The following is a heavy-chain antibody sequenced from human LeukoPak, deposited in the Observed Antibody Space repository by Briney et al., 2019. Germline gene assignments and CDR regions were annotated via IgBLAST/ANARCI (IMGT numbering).Heavy chain of an antibody. CDR1: GGSISSYY. J-gene: IGHJ5*02. Sequence: SETLSLTCTVSGGSISSYYWSWIRQPPGKGLEWIGYIYYSGSTNYNPSLKSRVTISVDTSKNQFSLKLSSVTAADTAVYYCARVGSSGWPNWFDPWGQGALVTVSS. CDR2: IYYSGST. D-gene: IGHD6-19*01. V-gene: IGHV4-59*01. CDR3: ARVGSSGWPNWFDP.